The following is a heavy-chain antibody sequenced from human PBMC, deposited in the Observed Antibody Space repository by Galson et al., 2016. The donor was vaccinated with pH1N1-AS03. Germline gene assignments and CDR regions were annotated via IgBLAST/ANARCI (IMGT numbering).Heavy chain of an antibody. D-gene: IGHD3-3*01. CDR2: ISGSGGTT. Sequence: SLRPSCAASGFSFSTYAMTWVRQAPGKGLEWVSGISGSGGTTYYAESVKGRSAISRDNSKNTLYLLMNSLRAEDTAVYYCAKGDDFWSGYSPNYYYCMDVWGKGTTVTVSS. CDR1: GFSFSTYA. V-gene: IGHV3-23*01. J-gene: IGHJ6*03. CDR3: AKGDDFWSGYSPNYYYCMDV.